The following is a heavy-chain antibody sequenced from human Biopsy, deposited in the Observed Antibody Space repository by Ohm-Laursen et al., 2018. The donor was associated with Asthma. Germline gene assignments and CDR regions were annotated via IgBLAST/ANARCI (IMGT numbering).Heavy chain of an antibody. J-gene: IGHJ4*02. V-gene: IGHV3-74*01. Sequence: SLRLSCAASGLTFSDYWMHWVRQAPGKGLEWVSRVKGDGRRTSYADSVKGRFTISRDNAKNTLYLQMSSLRADDTAVYYCAKGGTYTTDRYDYWGQGSLVTVSS. CDR2: VKGDGRRT. D-gene: IGHD1-26*01. CDR1: GLTFSDYW. CDR3: AKGGTYTTDRYDY.